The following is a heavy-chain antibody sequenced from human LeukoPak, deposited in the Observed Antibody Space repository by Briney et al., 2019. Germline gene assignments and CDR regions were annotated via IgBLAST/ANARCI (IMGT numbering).Heavy chain of an antibody. CDR2: ISPGDSDI. D-gene: IGHD6-13*01. CDR1: GYSFTSYW. Sequence: GESLKISCKGSGYSFTSYWIGWVRQMPGKGLEWMGIISPGDSDIRYSPSFQGQVTTSADKSISTAYLQWSSLKASDTAVYYCARRLGSSTWRFFDHWGQGTLVTVSS. J-gene: IGHJ4*02. CDR3: ARRLGSSTWRFFDH. V-gene: IGHV5-51*01.